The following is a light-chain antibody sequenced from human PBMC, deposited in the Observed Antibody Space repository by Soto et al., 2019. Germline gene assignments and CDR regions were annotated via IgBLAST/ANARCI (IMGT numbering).Light chain of an antibody. J-gene: IGLJ2*01. CDR2: EAA. CDR3: TSYTSASNLV. V-gene: IGLV2-14*01. Sequence: QSALTQPASVSGSPGQSITISCTGTSDDIGANNYVSWYQHHPGKAPKILIYEAANRPSGISHRFSGSKSGNTASLTISGLHAEYEADYFCTSYTSASNLVFGGGTKLTVL. CDR1: SDDIGANNY.